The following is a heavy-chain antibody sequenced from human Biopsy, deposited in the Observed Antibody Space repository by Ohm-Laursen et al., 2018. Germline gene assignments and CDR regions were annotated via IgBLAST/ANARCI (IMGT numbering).Heavy chain of an antibody. CDR3: ARPKSRRALDV. V-gene: IGHV3-7*01. J-gene: IGHJ3*01. Sequence: SLRLSCAASGFTFADYWMNWVRRAPGKGLEWVANIKQDGSEKNYVDSVKGRFTITRDNANNSLYLQMNSLRVEDTAVYYCARPKSRRALDVWDQG. CDR2: IKQDGSEK. CDR1: GFTFADYW. D-gene: IGHD2-2*01.